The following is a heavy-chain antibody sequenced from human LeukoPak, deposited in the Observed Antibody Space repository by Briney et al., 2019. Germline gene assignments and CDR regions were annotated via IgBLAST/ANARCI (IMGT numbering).Heavy chain of an antibody. CDR1: GFTFSRHG. CDR2: ISNDGSRK. CDR3: ARVLLNYDILTGYYAYDAFDI. J-gene: IGHJ3*02. V-gene: IGHV3-30*03. Sequence: PGRSLRLSCAPSGFTFSRHGMHWVRQAPGKGLEWVAIISNDGSRKYYAHSVEGRFTISRDNSKDTLYLQMDSLRAEDTAVYYCARVLLNYDILTGYYAYDAFDIWGQGTMVTVSS. D-gene: IGHD3-9*01.